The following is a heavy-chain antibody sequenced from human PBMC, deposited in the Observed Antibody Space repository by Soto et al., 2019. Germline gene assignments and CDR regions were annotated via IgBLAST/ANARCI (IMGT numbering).Heavy chain of an antibody. Sequence: QVQLVQSGAEVKEPGDSVRVSCEASGYTFTAYYIHWVRQAPGQGLEWMGWINPKFGDTTYAQDFQGRVSMTRDMSISTVYMESRRLTSDDTAIYYCARNLDYYYGPGSGNGHGFWGQGTTVTVFS. V-gene: IGHV1-2*02. CDR3: ARNLDYYYGPGSGNGHGF. D-gene: IGHD3-10*01. CDR2: INPKFGDT. CDR1: GYTFTAYY. J-gene: IGHJ6*02.